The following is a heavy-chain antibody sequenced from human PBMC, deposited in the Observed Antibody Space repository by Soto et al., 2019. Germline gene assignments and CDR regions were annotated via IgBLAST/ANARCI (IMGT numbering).Heavy chain of an antibody. V-gene: IGHV4-34*01. CDR3: ASETSGAPLGY. Sequence: LSLTCAVYGWSFIGYYWSWIRQPPGKGLEWIGEINHSGSTNYNPSLKSRVTISVDTSKNQFSLKLSSVTAADTAVYYCASETSGAPLGYWGQGTLVTVSS. CDR1: GWSFIGYY. D-gene: IGHD2-15*01. J-gene: IGHJ4*02. CDR2: INHSGST.